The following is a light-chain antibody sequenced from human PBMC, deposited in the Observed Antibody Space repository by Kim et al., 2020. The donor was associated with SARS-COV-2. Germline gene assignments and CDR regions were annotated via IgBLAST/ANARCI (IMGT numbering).Light chain of an antibody. CDR2: YDT. CDR3: QVWDSSSDRV. CDR1: NIGSKS. J-gene: IGLJ3*02. Sequence: SYELTQPPSVSVAPGKTARITCGGNNIGSKSVHWYQQKPGQAPVLVIYYDTDRPSGIPERFSGSNSGNTATLTISRVEVGDEADYYCQVWDSSSDRVFGGGTKLTVL. V-gene: IGLV3-21*04.